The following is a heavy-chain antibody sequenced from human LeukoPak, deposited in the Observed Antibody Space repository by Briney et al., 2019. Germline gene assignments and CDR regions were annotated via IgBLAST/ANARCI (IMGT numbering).Heavy chain of an antibody. CDR3: AKDSGELLYYFDY. V-gene: IGHV3-7*03. J-gene: IGHJ4*02. D-gene: IGHD1-26*01. CDR2: IKQDGSEK. Sequence: GGSLRLSCAASGFTFSSYWMSWVRQAPGKGLEWVANIKQDGSEKYYADSVKGRFTISRDNSKNSLYLQMNSLRTEDTALYYCAKDSGELLYYFDYWGQGTLVTVSS. CDR1: GFTFSSYW.